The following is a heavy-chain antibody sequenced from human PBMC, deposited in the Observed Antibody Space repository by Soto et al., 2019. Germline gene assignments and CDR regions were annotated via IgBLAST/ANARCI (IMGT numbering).Heavy chain of an antibody. CDR3: AGRLDGDCGDFDY. CDR2: IIPILGIA. D-gene: IGHD2-21*02. CDR1: GGTFSTYI. J-gene: IGHJ4*02. Sequence: QVQLVQSGAEVKKPGSSVKVSCKASGGTFSTYIISWVRQAPGQGLEWMGRIIPILGIANYAQKFQGRVTITADKSTRTAYMELSSLRSEDTAVYYCAGRLDGDCGDFDYWGQGTLVTVPS. V-gene: IGHV1-69*02.